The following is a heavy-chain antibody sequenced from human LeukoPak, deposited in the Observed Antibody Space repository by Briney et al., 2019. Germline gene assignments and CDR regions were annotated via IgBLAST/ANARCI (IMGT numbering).Heavy chain of an antibody. J-gene: IGHJ4*02. CDR1: GFIVSNNY. CDR3: AREDSGYYS. CDR2: IYSDGST. V-gene: IGHV3-53*01. Sequence: GGSLRLSCAASGFIVSNNYMSWVRQAPGKGLEWVSVIYSDGSTYYADSVKGRFTISRDNSKNTLYLQMNSLRAEDTAVYYCAREDSGYYSWGQGTLVTVSS. D-gene: IGHD3-3*01.